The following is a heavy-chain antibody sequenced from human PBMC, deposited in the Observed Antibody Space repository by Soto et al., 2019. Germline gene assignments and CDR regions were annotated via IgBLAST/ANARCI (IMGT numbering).Heavy chain of an antibody. CDR3: ARAAYGSSTLFDY. CDR2: VYQSGST. CDR1: GGSISRYY. Sequence: PSETLSLTWTVSGGSISRYYWGWIRQPPGKGLEWIGSVYQSGSTYYNPSLKSRVSTSVDTSKNQFSLKLSSVTAADTAVYYCARAAYGSSTLFDYWGRGALVTVSS. V-gene: IGHV4-38-2*02. J-gene: IGHJ4*02. D-gene: IGHD6-13*01.